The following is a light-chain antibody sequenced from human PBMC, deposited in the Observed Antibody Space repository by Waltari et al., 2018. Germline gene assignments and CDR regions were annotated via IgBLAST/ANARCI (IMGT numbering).Light chain of an antibody. J-gene: IGLJ1*01. CDR1: SSDVGAYNS. V-gene: IGLV2-14*03. CDR3: TSYTGTTTV. CDR2: DVS. Sequence: SALTQPASVSGSPGQSITISCPGTSSDVGAYNSVCWYHQYQGKAPKVMIYDVSNRPSGVSNRFSVSKSGNTASLTISGLQAEDEADYYCTSYTGTTTVFGTGTMVTVL.